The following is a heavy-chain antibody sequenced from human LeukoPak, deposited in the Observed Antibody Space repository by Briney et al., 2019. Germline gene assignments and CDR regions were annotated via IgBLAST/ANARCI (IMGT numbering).Heavy chain of an antibody. CDR2: IYYTGST. CDR3: ARDQEHCSGTSCYPYWYDS. V-gene: IGHV4-59*01. D-gene: IGHD2-2*01. Sequence: KPSETLSLTCTVFGGSISRDYWSWIRQPPGKGLEWIGYIYYTGSTNYNPSLKSRVTISVDTSKNQFSLNLSSVTAADTAVYFCARDQEHCSGTSCYPYWYDSWGQGTLVTVSS. J-gene: IGHJ5*01. CDR1: GGSISRDY.